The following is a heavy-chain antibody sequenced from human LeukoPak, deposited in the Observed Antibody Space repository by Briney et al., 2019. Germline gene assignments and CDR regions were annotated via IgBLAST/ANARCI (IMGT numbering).Heavy chain of an antibody. CDR1: GFTFSSYA. CDR3: APTTVTRLDYFDY. V-gene: IGHV3-23*01. D-gene: IGHD4-17*01. CDR2: ISGSGGST. J-gene: IGHJ4*02. Sequence: GGSLRLSCAASGFTFSSYAMSWARQAPGKGLEWVSAISGSGGSTYYADSVKGRFTISRDNSKNTLYLQMNSLRAEDKAVYYCAPTTVTRLDYFDYWGQGTLVTVSS.